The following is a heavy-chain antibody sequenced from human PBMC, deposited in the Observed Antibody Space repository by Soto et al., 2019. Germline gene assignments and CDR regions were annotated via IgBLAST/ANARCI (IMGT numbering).Heavy chain of an antibody. CDR3: AKDRGFGEYLFDS. CDR2: LSYDGHNE. CDR1: GVAFSTYG. J-gene: IGHJ4*02. V-gene: IGHV3-30*18. Sequence: VQLVESGGGLVKPGGSLRLSCAASGVAFSTYGVHWVRQAPGKGLEWVAILSYDGHNEYYTDSVKGRFTISRDTSRNTLYLQMDRLRADDTAMYYCAKDRGFGEYLFDSWGQGTLVTVSS. D-gene: IGHD3-10*01.